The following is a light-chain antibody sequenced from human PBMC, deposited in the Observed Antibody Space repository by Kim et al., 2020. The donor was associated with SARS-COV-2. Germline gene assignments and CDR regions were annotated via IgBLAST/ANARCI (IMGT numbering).Light chain of an antibody. Sequence: GQRVTVICSRRSPNGGSNPVNWYQQPPGTAPKLRIHTTNQRPSGVPDRFSGSKSGTSATLAISGLQSEDEADYYCAAWDDSLNVYVFGTGTKVTVL. J-gene: IGLJ1*01. V-gene: IGLV1-44*01. CDR1: SPNGGSNP. CDR3: AAWDDSLNVYV. CDR2: TTN.